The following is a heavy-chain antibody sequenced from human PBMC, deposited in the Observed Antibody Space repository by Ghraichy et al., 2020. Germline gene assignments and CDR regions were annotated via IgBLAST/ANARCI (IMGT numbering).Heavy chain of an antibody. J-gene: IGHJ4*02. CDR2: IYYTGST. CDR1: GGSISGYY. D-gene: IGHD5-12*01. V-gene: IGHV4-59*01. Sequence: SCTVSGGSISGYYWSWIRQPPGKGLEWIGNIYYTGSTNYNPSLKSRVTISVDTSKNQFFLRLSSVTAADTAVYYCAKFYSGYGSWGQGTLVTVSS. CDR3: AKFYSGYGS.